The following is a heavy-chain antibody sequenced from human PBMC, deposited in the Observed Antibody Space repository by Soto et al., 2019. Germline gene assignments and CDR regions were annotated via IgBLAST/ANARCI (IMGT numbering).Heavy chain of an antibody. CDR1: GFTFSSYW. Sequence: VGSLRLSCAASGFTFSSYWMHWVRQAPGKGLVWVSRINSDGSSTSYADSVKGRFTISRDNAKNTRYLQMNSLRAEDTAVYYCARVLFNSSGWYGFDYWGQGTLGTVSS. D-gene: IGHD6-19*01. J-gene: IGHJ4*02. CDR3: ARVLFNSSGWYGFDY. V-gene: IGHV3-74*01. CDR2: INSDGSST.